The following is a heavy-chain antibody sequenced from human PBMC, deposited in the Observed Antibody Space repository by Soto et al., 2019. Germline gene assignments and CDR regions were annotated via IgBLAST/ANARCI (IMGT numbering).Heavy chain of an antibody. CDR3: AKERVDIVATIADAFDI. Sequence: QVQLVESGGGVVQPGRSLRLSCAASGFTFSSYGMHWVRQAPGKGLEWVAVISYDGSNKYYADSVKGRFTISRDNSKNTLYLQMISLRAEVTAVYYCAKERVDIVATIADAFDIWGQGTMVTVSS. CDR2: ISYDGSNK. J-gene: IGHJ3*02. V-gene: IGHV3-30*18. D-gene: IGHD5-12*01. CDR1: GFTFSSYG.